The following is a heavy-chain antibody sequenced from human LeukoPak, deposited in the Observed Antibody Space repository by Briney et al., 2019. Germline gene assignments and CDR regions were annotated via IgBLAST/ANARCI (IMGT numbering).Heavy chain of an antibody. V-gene: IGHV4-61*02. Sequence: SETLSLTCTVSGGSISSGSYYWSWIRQPAGKGREWIGRIYTSGSTNYNPSLKSRVTISVDTSKNQFSLKLSSVTAADTAVYYCARDFAESENDFWSGYSSNWFDPWGQGTLVTVSS. CDR2: IYTSGST. CDR3: ARDFAESENDFWSGYSSNWFDP. D-gene: IGHD3-3*01. J-gene: IGHJ5*02. CDR1: GGSISSGSYY.